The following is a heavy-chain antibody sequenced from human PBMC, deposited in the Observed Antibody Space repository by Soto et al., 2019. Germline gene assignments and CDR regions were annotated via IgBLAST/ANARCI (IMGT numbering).Heavy chain of an antibody. D-gene: IGHD4-17*01. CDR1: GFSLNTSGVG. CDR3: AHRPYGDCPIDY. J-gene: IGHJ4*02. Sequence: ITLKESGPTLVKPTQTLTLTCTFSGFSLNTSGVGVGWIRQPPGKALEWLALTYWDDDKRYSPSLKSRLTIPNDTSKNQVGLTMTSMDLVDTGTYYCAHRPYGDCPIDYWGQGTLVTVSS. V-gene: IGHV2-5*02. CDR2: TYWDDDK.